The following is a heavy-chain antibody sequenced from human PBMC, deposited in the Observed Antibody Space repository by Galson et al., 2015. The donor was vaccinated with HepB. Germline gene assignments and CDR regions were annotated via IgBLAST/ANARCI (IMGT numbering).Heavy chain of an antibody. CDR2: TYYRSKWYN. Sequence: CAISGDSVSSNSAAWNWIRQSPSRGLEWLGRTYYRSKWYNDYAVSVKSRITINPDTSKNQFSLQLNSVTPEDTAVYYCARDLRVRGVTNYYYYYGMDVWGKGTTVTVSS. CDR3: ARDLRVRGVTNYYYYYGMDV. D-gene: IGHD3-10*01. J-gene: IGHJ6*04. CDR1: GDSVSSNSAA. V-gene: IGHV6-1*01.